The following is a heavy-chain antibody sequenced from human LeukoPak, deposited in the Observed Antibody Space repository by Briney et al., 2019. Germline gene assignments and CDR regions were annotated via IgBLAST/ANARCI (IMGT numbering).Heavy chain of an antibody. J-gene: IGHJ6*04. CDR3: AELGITMIGGV. CDR1: GFTFSSYW. D-gene: IGHD3-10*02. Sequence: PGGSLRLSCAASGFTFSSYWMSWVRQAPGKGLEWVAIIKQDGSEKYYVDSVKGRFTISRDNAKNSLYLQMNSLRPEDTAVYYCAELGITMIGGVWGKGTTVTISS. CDR2: IKQDGSEK. V-gene: IGHV3-7*01.